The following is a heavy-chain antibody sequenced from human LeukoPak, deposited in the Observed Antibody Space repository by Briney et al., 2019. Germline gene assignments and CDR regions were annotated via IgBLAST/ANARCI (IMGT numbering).Heavy chain of an antibody. Sequence: SETLSLTCAVSGGSISSSNWWSWVRQPPGKGLEWIGEIYHSGSTNYNPSLKSRVTISVDTSKNQFSLKLSSVTAADTAVYYCARVFFTYGSGKLNWFDPWGQGTLVTVSS. J-gene: IGHJ5*02. CDR3: ARVFFTYGSGKLNWFDP. CDR1: GGSISSSNW. V-gene: IGHV4-4*02. CDR2: IYHSGST. D-gene: IGHD3-10*01.